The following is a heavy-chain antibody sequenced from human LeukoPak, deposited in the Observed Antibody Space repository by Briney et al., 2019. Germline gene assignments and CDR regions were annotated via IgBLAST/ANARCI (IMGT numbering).Heavy chain of an antibody. J-gene: IGHJ4*02. CDR2: IYPSGST. V-gene: IGHV4-38-2*02. CDR3: ARFHTSSWFFDS. CDR1: GYSISSGYY. D-gene: IGHD6-13*01. Sequence: PSETLSLTCTVSGYSISSGYYWGWIRQPPGQGLEWIGSIYPSGSTNYNPSLKSRVTMSVDESKNEFSLKLTSVTAADTALYYCARFHTSSWFFDSWGQGILVTVSS.